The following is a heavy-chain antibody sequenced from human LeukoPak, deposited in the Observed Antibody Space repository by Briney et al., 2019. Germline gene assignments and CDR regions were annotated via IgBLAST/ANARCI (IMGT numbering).Heavy chain of an antibody. CDR2: IIPIFGTA. J-gene: IGHJ4*02. CDR1: GGTFSSYA. D-gene: IGHD3-10*01. V-gene: IGHV1-69*05. Sequence: ASVKVSCKASGGTFSSYAISWVRQAPGQGLDWMGGIIPIFGTANYAQKFQGRVTITTDESTSTAYMELSSLRSEDTAVYYCARDGLRGVRGVSPGELDYWGQGTLVTVSS. CDR3: ARDGLRGVRGVSPGELDY.